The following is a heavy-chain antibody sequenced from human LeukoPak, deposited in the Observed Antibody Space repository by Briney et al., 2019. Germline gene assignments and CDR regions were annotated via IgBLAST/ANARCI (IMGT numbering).Heavy chain of an antibody. CDR2: IYPGDSDT. D-gene: IGHD3-10*01. CDR3: SRAYGSGSSHFDY. J-gene: IGHJ4*02. Sequence: GASLKISCKGSGYGFTSYWIGWVRPMPGKGLEWMGIIYPGDSDTRYSPSFQGQVTFSADKSITPASLHWSCLHASHPAASYLSRAYGSGSSHFDYWGQGTLVSVS. CDR1: GYGFTSYW. V-gene: IGHV5-51*01.